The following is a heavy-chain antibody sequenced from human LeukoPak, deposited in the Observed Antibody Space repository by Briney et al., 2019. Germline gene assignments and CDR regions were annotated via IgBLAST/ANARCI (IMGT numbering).Heavy chain of an antibody. Sequence: GGSLRLSCAASGFTFSSYAMSWVRQAPGKGLEWVSAISGSGGSTYYADSVKGRFTISRDNSKNTLYLQMNSLRAEDTAVYYCAKGSQTSMTTWLVFDYWGQGTLVTVSS. V-gene: IGHV3-23*01. CDR3: AKGSQTSMTTWLVFDY. J-gene: IGHJ4*02. CDR1: GFTFSSYA. CDR2: ISGSGGST. D-gene: IGHD6-19*01.